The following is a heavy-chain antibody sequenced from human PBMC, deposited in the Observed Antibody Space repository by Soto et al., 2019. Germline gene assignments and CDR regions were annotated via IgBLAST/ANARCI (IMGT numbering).Heavy chain of an antibody. V-gene: IGHV1-18*04. CDR3: ARDLANPTSYYYYGMDV. CDR1: GYTFTSYG. J-gene: IGHJ6*02. CDR2: ISAYNGNT. Sequence: QVQLVQSGAEVKKPGASVKVSCKASGYTFTSYGISWVRQAPGQGLEWMGWISAYNGNTNYAQKLQGRVTMTTDTSTSTAYMELRSLRSDDTAVYYCARDLANPTSYYYYGMDVWGQGTTVTVSS.